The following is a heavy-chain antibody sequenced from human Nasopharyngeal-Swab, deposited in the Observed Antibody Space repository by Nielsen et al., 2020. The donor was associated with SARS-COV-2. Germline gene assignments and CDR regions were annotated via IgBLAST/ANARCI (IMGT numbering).Heavy chain of an antibody. Sequence: GESLKISCVGSGIDFSGFWMNWVRQAPGKGLEWVANINEDGNKRNYVGSVRGRFTISRDDAKNAGYLEINSLRADDAAVYYCGRAMDVWGQGTTVTVSS. CDR2: INEDGNKR. V-gene: IGHV3-7*05. J-gene: IGHJ6*02. CDR3: GRAMDV. CDR1: GIDFSGFW.